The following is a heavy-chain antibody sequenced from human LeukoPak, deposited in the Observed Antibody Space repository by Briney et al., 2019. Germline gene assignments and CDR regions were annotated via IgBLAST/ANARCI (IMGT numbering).Heavy chain of an antibody. CDR2: MNPNSGNT. V-gene: IGHV1-8*01. D-gene: IGHD3-10*01. CDR1: GYTFTSYD. CDR3: AKVGSLGGIWFGELLFGADYYYYMDV. Sequence: ASVKVSCKASGYTFTSYDISWVRQAPGQGLEWMGWMNPNSGNTAYDQKFQGSVTLTRNTSRSTDYMELSSLKSEDTAVYYWAKVGSLGGIWFGELLFGADYYYYMDVWGKETTVTISS. J-gene: IGHJ6*03.